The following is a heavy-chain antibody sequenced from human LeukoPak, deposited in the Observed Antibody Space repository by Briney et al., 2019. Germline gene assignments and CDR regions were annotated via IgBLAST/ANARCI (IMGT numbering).Heavy chain of an antibody. CDR1: GFTFSNAW. J-gene: IGHJ4*02. Sequence: GGSLRLSCAASGFTFSNAWMSWVRQAPGKGLEWVGRIKSKTDGGTTDYAAPVKGRFTISRDDSKNTLYLQMNSLKTEDTAVYYCTTGGYISYGSGSYYKKDSRTQRYWGQGTLVTVSS. D-gene: IGHD3-10*01. V-gene: IGHV3-15*01. CDR2: IKSKTDGGTT. CDR3: TTGGYISYGSGSYYKKDSRTQRY.